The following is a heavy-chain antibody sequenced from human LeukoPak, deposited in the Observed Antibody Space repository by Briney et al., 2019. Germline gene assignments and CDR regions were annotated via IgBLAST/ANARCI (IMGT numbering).Heavy chain of an antibody. J-gene: IGHJ5*02. CDR2: IYHSGST. CDR1: GYSISSGYY. D-gene: IGHD2-15*01. CDR3: ARVAFWFDP. Sequence: SETLSLTCAVSGYSISSGYYWGWIRQPPGKGLEWIGSIYHSGSTYYNPSLKSRVTISVDTSKNQFSLKLSSVTAADTAVYYCARVAFWFDPWGQGTLVTVSS. V-gene: IGHV4-38-2*01.